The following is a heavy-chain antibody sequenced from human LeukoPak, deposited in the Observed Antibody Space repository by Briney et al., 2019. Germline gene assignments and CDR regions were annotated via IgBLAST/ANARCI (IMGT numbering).Heavy chain of an antibody. CDR3: ARTLPELKYNWFDP. Sequence: ASVKVSCKASGYTFTGYYMHWVRQAPGQGLEWMGWISAYNGNTNYAQKLQGRVTMTTDTSTSTAYMELRSLRSDDTAVYYCARTLPELKYNWFDPWGQGTLVTVSS. V-gene: IGHV1-18*04. CDR1: GYTFTGYY. CDR2: ISAYNGNT. D-gene: IGHD1-1*01. J-gene: IGHJ5*02.